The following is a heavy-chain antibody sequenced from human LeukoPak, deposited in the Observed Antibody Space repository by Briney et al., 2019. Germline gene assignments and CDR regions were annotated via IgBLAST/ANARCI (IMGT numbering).Heavy chain of an antibody. CDR1: GGSFSGYY. V-gene: IGHV4-34*01. CDR2: INHSGST. CDR3: ARVYPQENY. D-gene: IGHD3-16*02. Sequence: SETLSLTCAVYGGSFSGYYWSWIRQPPGRGLEWIGEINHSGSTNYNPSLKSRVTISVDTSKNQFSLKLSSVTAADTAVYYCARVYPQENYWVQGTLVTVSS. J-gene: IGHJ4*02.